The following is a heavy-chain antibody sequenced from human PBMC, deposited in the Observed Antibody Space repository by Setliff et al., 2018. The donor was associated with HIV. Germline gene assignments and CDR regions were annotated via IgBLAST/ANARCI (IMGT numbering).Heavy chain of an antibody. J-gene: IGHJ4*02. V-gene: IGHV4-61*02. CDR2: IYTSGST. D-gene: IGHD6-6*01. Sequence: SETLSLTCTVSGGSISSGSYYWNWIRQPAGKGLEWTGRIYTSGSTNYNPSLKSRVTISVDTSRNQFSLKLSSVTAADTAVYYCARGRHYSSSAPFAIDFWGQGMLVTVSS. CDR1: GGSISSGSYY. CDR3: ARGRHYSSSAPFAIDF.